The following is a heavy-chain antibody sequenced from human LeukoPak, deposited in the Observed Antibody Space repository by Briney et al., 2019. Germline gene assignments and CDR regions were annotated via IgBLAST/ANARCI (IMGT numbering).Heavy chain of an antibody. D-gene: IGHD3-10*01. Sequence: GGSLRLSCAAPGFTFSSYAMSWVRQAPGKGLEWVSAISGSGGSTYYADSAKGGFTISRDNSKNTLYLQMNSLRAEDTAVYYCAKDLAAITMVRGVITAGDYWGQGTLVTVSS. J-gene: IGHJ4*02. CDR2: ISGSGGST. CDR1: GFTFSSYA. V-gene: IGHV3-23*01. CDR3: AKDLAAITMVRGVITAGDY.